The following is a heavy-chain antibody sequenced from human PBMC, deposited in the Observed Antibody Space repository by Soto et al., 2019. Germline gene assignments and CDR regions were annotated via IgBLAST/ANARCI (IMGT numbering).Heavy chain of an antibody. CDR1: GGSISSYY. CDR3: ARDQARRYGMDV. CDR2: IYYSGST. Sequence: PSETLSLTCTVSGGSISSYYWSWIRQPPGKGLEWIGYIYYSGSTNYNPSLKSRVIILIDTSKNQFSLKLISVIAADTAVDYCARDQARRYGMDVWGQGTTVTVSS. V-gene: IGHV4-59*01. J-gene: IGHJ6*02.